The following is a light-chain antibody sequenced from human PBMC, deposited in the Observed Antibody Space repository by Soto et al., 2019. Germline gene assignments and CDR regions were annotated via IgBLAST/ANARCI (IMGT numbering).Light chain of an antibody. V-gene: IGLV3-9*01. CDR3: QVWDSRTAV. CDR1: SIGSRN. J-gene: IGLJ7*01. Sequence: SYELTQPLSVSVALGQTARITCGGYSIGSRNVYWYQRKPGQAPVLVIYRDDNRPSGIPERFSGSNSGNTATLTISRAQAGDEADYDCQVWDSRTAVFGGGTQLTVL. CDR2: RDD.